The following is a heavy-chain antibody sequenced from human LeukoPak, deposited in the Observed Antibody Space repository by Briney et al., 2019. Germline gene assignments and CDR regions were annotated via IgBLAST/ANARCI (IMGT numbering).Heavy chain of an antibody. CDR1: GGSFSGYY. Sequence: SETLSLTCAVYGGSFSGYYWSWIRQPPGKGLEWIGEINHSGSTNYNPSLKSRVTISVDTSKNQFSLKLSSVTAADTAVYYCARSYDYVWGSHDIWGQGTMVTVSS. CDR2: INHSGST. CDR3: ARSYDYVWGSHDI. J-gene: IGHJ3*02. D-gene: IGHD3-16*01. V-gene: IGHV4-34*01.